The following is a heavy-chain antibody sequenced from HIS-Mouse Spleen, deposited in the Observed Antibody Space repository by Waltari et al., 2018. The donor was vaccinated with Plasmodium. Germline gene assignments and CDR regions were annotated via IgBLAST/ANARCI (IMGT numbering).Heavy chain of an antibody. CDR2: ISYDGSNK. CDR3: AKDRRSSSWYVDY. CDR1: GFTVRRQA. J-gene: IGHJ4*02. Sequence: QVQLVESGGGVVQPGRYLRLSCAASGFTVRRQAMHCVRQAPGKGLEWVAVISYDGSNKYYADSVKGRFTISRDNSKNTLYLQMNSLRAEDTAVYYCAKDRRSSSWYVDYWGQGTLVTVSS. D-gene: IGHD6-13*01. V-gene: IGHV3-30*18.